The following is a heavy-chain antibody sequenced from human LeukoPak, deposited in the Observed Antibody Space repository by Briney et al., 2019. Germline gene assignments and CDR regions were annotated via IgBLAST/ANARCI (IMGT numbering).Heavy chain of an antibody. CDR3: ARDRHECPFGWLSRPDYFDY. CDR1: GGTFSSYA. CDR2: IIPIFGTA. V-gene: IGHV1-69*06. Sequence: SVKLSCKASGGTFSSYAISWVRQAPGQGLEWMGGIIPIFGTANYAHNVQGSVTITADKSTSTAYMELSSLRSEDAAVYYCARDRHECPFGWLSRPDYFDYWGQGNLVTVSS. J-gene: IGHJ4*02. D-gene: IGHD3-9*01.